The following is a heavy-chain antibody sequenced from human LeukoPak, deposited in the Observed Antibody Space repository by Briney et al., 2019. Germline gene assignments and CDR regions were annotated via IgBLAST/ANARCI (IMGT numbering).Heavy chain of an antibody. D-gene: IGHD3-22*01. CDR3: ARGTCHYDSTFGWFDP. J-gene: IGHJ5*02. CDR1: GFSLSTSGMC. V-gene: IGHV2-70*01. Sequence: SGPTLVNPTQTLTLTCTFSGFSLSTSGMCVSWIRQPPGKALEWLALIDWDDDKYYSTSLKTRLTISKDTFKNQVVLTMTNMDPVDTATYYCARGTCHYDSTFGWFDPWGQGTLVTVSS. CDR2: IDWDDDK.